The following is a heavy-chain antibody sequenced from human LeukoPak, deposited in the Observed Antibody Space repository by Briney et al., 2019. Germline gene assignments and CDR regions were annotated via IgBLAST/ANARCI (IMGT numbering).Heavy chain of an antibody. CDR2: INHSGST. CDR1: GGSFSGYY. D-gene: IGHD6-13*01. Sequence: SETLSLTCAVYGGSFSGYYWSWIRQPPGKGLEWIGEINHSGSTNYNPSLKSRVTISVDTSKNQFSLKLSSVTAADTAVYYCAARSDSSSWYRLDPWGQGTLVTVSS. V-gene: IGHV4-34*01. J-gene: IGHJ5*02. CDR3: AARSDSSSWYRLDP.